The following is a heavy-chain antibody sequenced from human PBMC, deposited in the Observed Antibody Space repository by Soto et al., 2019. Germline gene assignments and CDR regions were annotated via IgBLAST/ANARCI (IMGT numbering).Heavy chain of an antibody. CDR2: IFYSGST. Sequence: QVQLQESGPGLVKPSQTLSLTCTVSGGSISSGNYYWSWIRQHPGKGLEWIGYIFYSGSTYYNPSLQSRVNISVDTSKNQFSLKLSSVTAADTAVYYCARGGSGDIVVVAAIDYWGQGTLVTVSS. CDR1: GGSISSGNYY. J-gene: IGHJ4*02. CDR3: ARGGSGDIVVVAAIDY. V-gene: IGHV4-31*03. D-gene: IGHD2-15*01.